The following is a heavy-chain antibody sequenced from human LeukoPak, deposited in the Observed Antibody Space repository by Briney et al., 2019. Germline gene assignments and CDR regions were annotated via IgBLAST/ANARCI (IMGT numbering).Heavy chain of an antibody. D-gene: IGHD6-13*01. Sequence: SETLSLTCIVSGGSISTRSYYWGWIRQTPGQGPEWIGSMFYSGNTYYNPSLRTRVTISVDTSKNQFSLKLSSVTAADTAVYYCGRNSIAVAGTSWCDPWGQGTLVTVSS. CDR2: MFYSGNT. CDR1: GGSISTRSYY. J-gene: IGHJ5*02. V-gene: IGHV4-39*01. CDR3: GRNSIAVAGTSWCDP.